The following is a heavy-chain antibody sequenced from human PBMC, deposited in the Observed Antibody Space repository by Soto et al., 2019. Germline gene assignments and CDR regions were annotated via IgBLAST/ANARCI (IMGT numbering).Heavy chain of an antibody. CDR2: IKEDGSEK. Sequence: EVQLVGSGGGLVQPGGSLRLSCAGSGFNFSTYWMSWVRQAPGKGLEWVASIKEDGSEKYYVDSVEARFPVSRDNAKNSLYLQMNRLRAEDTAVYHCARGRGYSARSGFPYMYAIDVWGQGTTVSASS. V-gene: IGHV3-7*01. CDR1: GFNFSTYW. J-gene: IGHJ6*02. D-gene: IGHD3-3*01. CDR3: ARGRGYSARSGFPYMYAIDV.